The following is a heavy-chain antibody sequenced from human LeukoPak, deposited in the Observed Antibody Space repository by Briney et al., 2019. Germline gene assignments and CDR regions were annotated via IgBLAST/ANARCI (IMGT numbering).Heavy chain of an antibody. CDR1: GFTFDDYA. CDR2: ISWNSGSI. D-gene: IGHD3-16*01. Sequence: GRSLRLSCAASGFTFDDYAMHWVRQAPGKGLEWVSGISWNSGSIGYADSVKGRFTISRDNAKNSLYLQMNSLRAEDMALYYCAKSPMITFGGLATDYFDYWGQGTLVTVSS. CDR3: AKSPMITFGGLATDYFDY. J-gene: IGHJ4*02. V-gene: IGHV3-9*03.